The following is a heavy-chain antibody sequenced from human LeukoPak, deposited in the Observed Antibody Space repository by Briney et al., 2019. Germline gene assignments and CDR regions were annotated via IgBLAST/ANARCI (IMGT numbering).Heavy chain of an antibody. CDR2: INHRGST. V-gene: IGHV4-34*01. CDR1: GDSISSYY. Sequence: SETLSLTCTVSGDSISSYYWNWIRQPPGRGLEWIGEINHRGSTTYNPSLESRVTISVDTSKNQFSLRLSSVTAADTAVYYCARRLLYFGDPDYWGQGTLVTVSS. J-gene: IGHJ4*02. D-gene: IGHD3-10*01. CDR3: ARRLLYFGDPDY.